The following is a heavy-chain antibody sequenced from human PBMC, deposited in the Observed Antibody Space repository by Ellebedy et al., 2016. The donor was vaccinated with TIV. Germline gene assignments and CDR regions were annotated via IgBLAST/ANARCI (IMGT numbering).Heavy chain of an antibody. V-gene: IGHV3-11*01. Sequence: GGSLRLSXAASGFIFSDYYMNWIRQAPGKGLEWVAHITVTDNKRSYADSVKGRFTISRDNANNSVYLQMDSLRAEDTAVYYCAKDGATIVLIPAAVESWGQGTLVTVSS. D-gene: IGHD2-2*01. J-gene: IGHJ4*02. CDR3: AKDGATIVLIPAAVES. CDR2: ITVTDNKR. CDR1: GFIFSDYY.